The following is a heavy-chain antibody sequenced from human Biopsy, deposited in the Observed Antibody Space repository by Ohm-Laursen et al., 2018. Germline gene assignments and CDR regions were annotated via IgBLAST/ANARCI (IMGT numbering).Heavy chain of an antibody. CDR1: GFSFTSYT. CDR3: ASDRDSSGSFRWNH. J-gene: IGHJ5*02. V-gene: IGHV3-21*01. D-gene: IGHD6-19*01. Sequence: SLRLSCAAAGFSFTSYTMNWVRQVPGKGLEWVSSITSRSGYKYYADSVKGRFTITRDNSKNTLYLQMNSLRAEDTAVYYCASDRDSSGSFRWNHWGQGTLVTVSS. CDR2: ITSRSGYK.